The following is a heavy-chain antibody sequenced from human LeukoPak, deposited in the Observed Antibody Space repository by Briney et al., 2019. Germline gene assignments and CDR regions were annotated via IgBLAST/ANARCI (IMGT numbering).Heavy chain of an antibody. Sequence: PGGSLRLSCAASGFTFSTYAMHWVRQAPGKGLEWVAVLSYDGSDKYYADSVKGRFTISRDNSKNTLYLQMNSLRAEDTAVYYCARADQLTSYGSGSYYDYWGQGTLVTVSS. J-gene: IGHJ4*02. CDR2: LSYDGSDK. CDR1: GFTFSTYA. CDR3: ARADQLTSYGSGSYYDY. V-gene: IGHV3-30-3*01. D-gene: IGHD3-10*01.